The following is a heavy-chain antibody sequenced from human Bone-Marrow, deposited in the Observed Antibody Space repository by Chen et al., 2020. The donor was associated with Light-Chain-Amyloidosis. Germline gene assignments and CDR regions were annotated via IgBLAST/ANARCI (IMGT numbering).Heavy chain of an antibody. CDR3: ARASIISPGRYCSSTSCYKKAEEGGDY. D-gene: IGHD2-2*02. CDR2: INHSGST. J-gene: IGHJ4*02. V-gene: IGHV4-34*01. Sequence: QVQLQQWGAGLLKPSETLSLTCAVYGGSFSGYYWSWIRQPPGKGLEWIGEINHSGSTNYNPSRKSRVTISVDTSKNQFSLKLSSVTAADTAVYYCARASIISPGRYCSSTSCYKKAEEGGDYWGQGTLVTVSS. CDR1: GGSFSGYY.